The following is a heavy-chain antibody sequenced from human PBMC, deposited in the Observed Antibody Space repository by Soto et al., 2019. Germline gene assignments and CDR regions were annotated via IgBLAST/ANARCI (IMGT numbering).Heavy chain of an antibody. CDR2: IRGGGGPT. CDR3: VKDFRVGYDWTHD. Sequence: EVQLLESGGDLVQPGGSLRLSFGASGFTFSNYAMSWVPQPPGKGLEGVSLIRGGGGPTNYADSVKGRFTVSRDNSNNMLFLQMSSLRADDTAVYYCVKDFRVGYDWTHDWGQGTLVTVSS. D-gene: IGHD5-12*01. CDR1: GFTFSNYA. V-gene: IGHV3-23*01. J-gene: IGHJ4*02.